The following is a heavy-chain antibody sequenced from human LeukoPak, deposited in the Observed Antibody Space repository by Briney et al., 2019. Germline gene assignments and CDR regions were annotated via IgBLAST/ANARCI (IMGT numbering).Heavy chain of an antibody. D-gene: IGHD4-23*01. CDR1: GFTFSTYA. CDR3: TKKSPYGGVDY. J-gene: IGHJ4*02. CDR2: ISGSATGGNT. V-gene: IGHV3-23*01. Sequence: GGSLRLSCAASGFTFSTYAMSWVRQAPGKGLEWVSTISGSATGGNTYYADSVKGRFTISRDNSMNTLFLQMTSLTAEDTAVYYCTKKSPYGGVDYWGQGTLVTFSS.